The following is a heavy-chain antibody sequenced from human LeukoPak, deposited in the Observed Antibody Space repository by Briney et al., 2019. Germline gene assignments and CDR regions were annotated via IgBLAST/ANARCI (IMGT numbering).Heavy chain of an antibody. CDR2: IYSDNT. CDR1: GFTVSSNS. J-gene: IGHJ4*02. D-gene: IGHD4/OR15-4a*01. CDR3: ARRAGAYSHPYDY. V-gene: IGHV3-53*01. Sequence: GGSLRLSCTVSGFTVSSNSMSWVRQAPGKGLEWVSLIYSDNTHYSDSVKGRFTISRDNSKNTLYLQMNSLRAEDTAVYYCARRAGAYSHPYDYWGQGTLVTVSS.